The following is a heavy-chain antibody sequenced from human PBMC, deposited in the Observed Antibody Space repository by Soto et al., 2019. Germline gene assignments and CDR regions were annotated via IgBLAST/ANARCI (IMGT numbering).Heavy chain of an antibody. D-gene: IGHD6-13*01. CDR3: ARFIRAAAGTYYYYGMDV. CDR2: IKQDGSEK. CDR1: GFTFSSYW. J-gene: IGHJ6*02. V-gene: IGHV3-7*01. Sequence: GGSLNLSGAASGFTFSSYWMSWVRQAPGNGLEWVANIKQDGSEKYYVDSVKGRFTISRDNAKNSLYLQMNSLRAEDTAVYYCARFIRAAAGTYYYYGMDVWGQGTTVTVSS.